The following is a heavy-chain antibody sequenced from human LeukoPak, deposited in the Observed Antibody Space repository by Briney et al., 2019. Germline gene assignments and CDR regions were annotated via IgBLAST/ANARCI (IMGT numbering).Heavy chain of an antibody. CDR3: ARGDADEGKQQLVRPSYFDY. V-gene: IGHV4-30-4*01. CDR1: GGSISSGDYY. J-gene: IGHJ4*02. CDR2: IYYSGST. D-gene: IGHD6-13*01. Sequence: SQTLSLTCTVSGGSISSGDYYWSWIRQPPGKGLEWFGYIYYSGSTYYNPSLKSRVTISVDTSKNQFSLKLSSVTAADTAVYYCARGDADEGKQQLVRPSYFDYWGQGTLVTVSS.